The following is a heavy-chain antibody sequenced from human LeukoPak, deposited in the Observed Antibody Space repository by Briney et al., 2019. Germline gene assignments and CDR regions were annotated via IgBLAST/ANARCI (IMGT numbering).Heavy chain of an antibody. CDR3: AREKGFYYYMDV. Sequence: GGSLRLSCAASGFTFSSYWMHWVRQAPGKGLVWVSRINSDGFSTHYADSVKGRFTISRDNAKNSLYLQMNSLRAEDTAVYYCAREKGFYYYMDVWGKGTTVTVS. CDR1: GFTFSSYW. V-gene: IGHV3-74*01. CDR2: INSDGFST. J-gene: IGHJ6*03.